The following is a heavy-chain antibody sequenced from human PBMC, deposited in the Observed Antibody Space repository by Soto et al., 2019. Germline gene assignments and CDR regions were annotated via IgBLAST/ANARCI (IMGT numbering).Heavy chain of an antibody. CDR1: AFTFSSYA. Sequence: EVQLLESGGGLLQPGGSLRLSCAASAFTFSSYAMNWVRQAPGKGLEWVSVISGSGGSTYYADSVKGRFTISRDNSKNTLYLQMNSLRAEDTAVYYCARRGSGIYYDYWGQGTLVTVSS. CDR2: ISGSGGST. D-gene: IGHD1-26*01. J-gene: IGHJ4*02. V-gene: IGHV3-23*01. CDR3: ARRGSGIYYDY.